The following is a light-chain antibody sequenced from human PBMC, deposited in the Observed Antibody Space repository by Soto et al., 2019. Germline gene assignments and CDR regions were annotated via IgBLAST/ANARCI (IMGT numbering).Light chain of an antibody. J-gene: IGKJ5*01. CDR3: QQYNKWPLIT. V-gene: IGKV3-15*01. CDR1: QNISRS. CDR2: GTS. Sequence: EIVMTQSPVTLSVSPGGRPTLSCRASQNISRSLAWYQQKPGQGPSLIXYGTSTRAGGVPARFSGGGSGTEFTLTITSLQSQDFATYYCQQYNKWPLITFGQGTRLEIK.